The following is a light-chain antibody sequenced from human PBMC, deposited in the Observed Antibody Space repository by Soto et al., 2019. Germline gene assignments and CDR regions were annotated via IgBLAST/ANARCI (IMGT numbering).Light chain of an antibody. J-gene: IGLJ1*01. Sequence: QSVLTQPPSVSGAPGQRVTISCTGSSSNIGAGYNVHWYQQFPGTAPRLLIFGNSNRPSGVPDRFSGSKSGSSASMAITGLQAEDEADYYCQSYDGSLTGLYVFGTGTNLTVL. CDR1: SSNIGAGYN. V-gene: IGLV1-40*01. CDR3: QSYDGSLTGLYV. CDR2: GNS.